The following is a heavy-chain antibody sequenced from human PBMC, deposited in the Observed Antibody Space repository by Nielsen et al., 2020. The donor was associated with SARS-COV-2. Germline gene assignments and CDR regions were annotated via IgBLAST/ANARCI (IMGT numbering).Heavy chain of an antibody. V-gene: IGHV4-38-2*01. D-gene: IGHD3/OR15-3a*01. CDR3: ARSRRLWDCSDY. CDR2: IYHSGST. J-gene: IGHJ4*02. Sequence: SETLSLTCGVFGYSISSGYYWDWIRQPPGKGLEWIGSIYHSGSTSYNPSLKSRVTISVDTSKTQFSLRLTSVTAADTAVYYCARSRRLWDCSDYWGQGTLVTVSS. CDR1: GYSISSGYY.